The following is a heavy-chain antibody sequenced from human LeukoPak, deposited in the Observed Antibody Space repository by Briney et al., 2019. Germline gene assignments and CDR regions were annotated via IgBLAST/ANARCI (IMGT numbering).Heavy chain of an antibody. V-gene: IGHV1-46*01. CDR2: INPSGGST. J-gene: IGHJ4*02. CDR1: GYTFTSYY. D-gene: IGHD3-10*01. CDR3: ARVIYYGSGSRYYFDY. Sequence: GASVEVSCKASGYTFTSYYMHWVRQAPGQGLEWMGIINPSGGSTSYAQKFQGRVTMTRDTSTSTVYMELSSLRSEDTAVYYCARVIYYGSGSRYYFDYWGQGTLVTVSS.